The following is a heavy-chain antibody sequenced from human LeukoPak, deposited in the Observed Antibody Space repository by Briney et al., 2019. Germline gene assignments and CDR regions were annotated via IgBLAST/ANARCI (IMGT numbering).Heavy chain of an antibody. CDR1: GFTFGDYA. D-gene: IGHD2-2*01. CDR2: IRSKAYGGTT. CDR3: TRGVPTTVVVPAASLDHFDY. Sequence: GGSLRLSCTASGFTFGDYAMSWVRQAPGKGLEWVGFIRSKAYGGTTEYAASVKGRFTISRDDSKSIAYLQMNSLKTEDTAVYYCTRGVPTTVVVPAASLDHFDYWGQGTLVTVPS. J-gene: IGHJ4*02. V-gene: IGHV3-49*04.